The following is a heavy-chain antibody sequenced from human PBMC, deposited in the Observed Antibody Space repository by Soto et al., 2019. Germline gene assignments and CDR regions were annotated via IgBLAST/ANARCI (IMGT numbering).Heavy chain of an antibody. J-gene: IGHJ6*02. CDR3: ATEIVLRYFDWLIHQTYYYYGMDV. D-gene: IGHD3-9*01. CDR1: GGTFSSYA. V-gene: IGHV1-69*06. Sequence: ASVKVSCKASGGTFSSYAISWVRQAPGQGLEWMGGIIPIFGTANYAQKFQGRVTITADKSTSTAYMELSSLRSEDTAVYYCATEIVLRYFDWLIHQTYYYYGMDVWGQGTRVTVSS. CDR2: IIPIFGTA.